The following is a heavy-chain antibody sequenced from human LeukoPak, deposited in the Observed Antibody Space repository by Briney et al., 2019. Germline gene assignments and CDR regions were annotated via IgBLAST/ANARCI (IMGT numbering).Heavy chain of an antibody. J-gene: IGHJ6*03. Sequence: PGGSLRLSCAASGFIFSSYGMHWVRQAPGKGLEWVAFIRYDGSNKYYADSVKGRFTISRDNSKNTLYLQMNSLRAEDTAVYYWARGRYCSSTSCSYSYYYYYMDVWGKGTTVTVSS. CDR3: ARGRYCSSTSCSYSYYYYYMDV. CDR2: IRYDGSNK. V-gene: IGHV3-30*02. CDR1: GFIFSSYG. D-gene: IGHD2-2*01.